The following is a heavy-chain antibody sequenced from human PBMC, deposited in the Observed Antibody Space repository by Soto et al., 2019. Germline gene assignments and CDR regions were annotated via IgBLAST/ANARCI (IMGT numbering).Heavy chain of an antibody. CDR2: IIPIFGTA. J-gene: IGHJ5*02. CDR1: AGTFSSYA. Sequence: GXWVQVSCKASAGTFSSYAISWVRQAPGQGLEGMGGIIPIFGTANYAQKFQGRVTITADESTSTAYMELSSLRSEDTAVYYCARVLMVYARPLEDGLISRFDPWGQGTLVTGSS. CDR3: ARVLMVYARPLEDGLISRFDP. V-gene: IGHV1-69*01. D-gene: IGHD2-8*01.